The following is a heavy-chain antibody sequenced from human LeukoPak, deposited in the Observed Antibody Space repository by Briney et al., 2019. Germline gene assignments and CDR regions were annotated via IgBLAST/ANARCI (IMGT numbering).Heavy chain of an antibody. J-gene: IGHJ4*02. D-gene: IGHD5-12*01. V-gene: IGHV4-59*13. CDR3: VASYGGYVLDY. Sequence: SEPLSLPCPVPGAPIGGYHWTGSRRPSGKGLEWIGIVFNNGGTKHNPSLKSRVAISVDTSKNQFALKLTSVTAADTAVYYCVASYGGYVLDYWGQGALVIVSS. CDR1: GAPIGGYH. CDR2: VFNNGGT.